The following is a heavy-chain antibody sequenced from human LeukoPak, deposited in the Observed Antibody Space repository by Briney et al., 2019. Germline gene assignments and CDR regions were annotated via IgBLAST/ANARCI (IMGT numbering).Heavy chain of an antibody. V-gene: IGHV4-34*01. CDR1: GFTFSSYA. J-gene: IGHJ4*02. CDR3: ASGRPLQWLVLD. CDR2: INHSGST. D-gene: IGHD6-19*01. Sequence: PGGSLRLSCAASGFTFSSYAMSWVRQPPGKGLEWIGEINHSGSTNYNPSLKSRVTISVDTSKNQFSLKLSSVTAADTAVYYCASGRPLQWLVLDWGQGTLVTVSS.